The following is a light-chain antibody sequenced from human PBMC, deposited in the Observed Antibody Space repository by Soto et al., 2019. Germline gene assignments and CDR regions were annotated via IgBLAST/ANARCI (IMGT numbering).Light chain of an antibody. Sequence: EIVLTQSPATLSLSPGERATLSCRASQSVSSYLAWYQQKPGQAPRLLIYDASNRATGIPARFSGSGSGTDFTLTISSLEPEDFAVYYCQQRSNWPSFGPGPKADIK. CDR3: QQRSNWPS. J-gene: IGKJ3*01. V-gene: IGKV3-11*01. CDR2: DAS. CDR1: QSVSSY.